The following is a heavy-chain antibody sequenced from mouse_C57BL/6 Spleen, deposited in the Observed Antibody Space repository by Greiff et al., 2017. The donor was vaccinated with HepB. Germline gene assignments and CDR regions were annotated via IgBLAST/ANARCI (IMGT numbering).Heavy chain of an antibody. CDR2: IDPENGDT. CDR3: TTPSRYDYDGFAY. V-gene: IGHV14-4*01. D-gene: IGHD2-4*01. Sequence: EVQLQQSGAELVRPGASVKLSCTASGFNIKDDYMHWVKQRPEQGLEWIGWIDPENGDTEYASKFQGKATIPADTSSNTAYLQLSSLTSEDTAVYYCTTPSRYDYDGFAYWGQGTLVTVSA. CDR1: GFNIKDDY. J-gene: IGHJ3*01.